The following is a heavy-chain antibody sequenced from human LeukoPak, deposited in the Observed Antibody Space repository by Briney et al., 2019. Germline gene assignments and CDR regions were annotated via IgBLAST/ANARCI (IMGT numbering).Heavy chain of an antibody. J-gene: IGHJ4*02. Sequence: PGGSLRLSCVASRFTFSNYAMSWVRQAPGKGLEWVSAISGGSANTYYAASVEGRFTISRDNSKNTLYLQLNSLRAEDTAVYYCAKDFRVVVAATFDSWGQGTLVTVSS. D-gene: IGHD2-15*01. CDR3: AKDFRVVVAATFDS. CDR1: RFTFSNYA. CDR2: ISGGSANT. V-gene: IGHV3-23*01.